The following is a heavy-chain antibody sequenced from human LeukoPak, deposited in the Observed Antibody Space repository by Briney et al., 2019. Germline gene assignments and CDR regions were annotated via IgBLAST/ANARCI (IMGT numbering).Heavy chain of an antibody. CDR2: IYTGGDT. Sequence: GGSLRLSCAASGFTVSSKYMSWVRQAPGKGLEWVSVIYTGGDTYYADSVKGRFTISRDNSKNTLYLQMNTLRAEDTAVYYCARAESSNWYWYFDLWGRGTLVTVSS. D-gene: IGHD6-13*01. CDR3: ARAESSNWYWYFDL. V-gene: IGHV3-53*01. CDR1: GFTVSSKY. J-gene: IGHJ2*01.